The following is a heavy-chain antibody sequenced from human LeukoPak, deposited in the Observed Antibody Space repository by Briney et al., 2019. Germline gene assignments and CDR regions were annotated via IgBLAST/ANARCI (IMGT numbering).Heavy chain of an antibody. J-gene: IGHJ4*02. D-gene: IGHD2-2*01. CDR3: ARTSRPLYCSSTSCPFDY. Sequence: SMKVSCKASGGTFSSYAISWVRQAPGQGLEWMGGIIPIFGTANYAQKFQGRVTITADESTSTAYMEPSSLRSEDTAVYYCARTSRPLYCSSTSCPFDYWGQGTLVTVSS. V-gene: IGHV1-69*13. CDR1: GGTFSSYA. CDR2: IIPIFGTA.